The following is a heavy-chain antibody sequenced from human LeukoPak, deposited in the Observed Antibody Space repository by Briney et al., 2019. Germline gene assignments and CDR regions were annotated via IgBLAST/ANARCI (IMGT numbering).Heavy chain of an antibody. CDR2: ISSSSSYI. V-gene: IGHV3-21*01. Sequence: TGGSLRLSCAASGFTFSSYSMNWVRQAPGKGLEWVSSISSSSSYIYYADSVKGRFTISRDNAKNSLYLQMNSLRAEDTAVYYCARRSRRSNAFDIWGQGTMVTVSS. CDR3: ARRSRRSNAFDI. CDR1: GFTFSSYS. D-gene: IGHD2-2*01. J-gene: IGHJ3*02.